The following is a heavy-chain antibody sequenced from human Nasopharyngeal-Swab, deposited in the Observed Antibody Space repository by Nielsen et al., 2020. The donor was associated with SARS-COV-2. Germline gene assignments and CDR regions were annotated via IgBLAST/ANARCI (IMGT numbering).Heavy chain of an antibody. CDR1: GFTFSSYA. J-gene: IGHJ3*02. CDR2: ISGSGGST. CDR3: AKPLAYCGGDCYWGDAIDI. D-gene: IGHD2-21*01. Sequence: GGSLRLSCAASGFTFSSYAMSWVRQAPGKGLEWVSAISGSGGSTYYADSVKGRFTISRDNSKNTLYLQMNSLRAEDTAVYYCAKPLAYCGGDCYWGDAIDIWGQGTMVTVSS. V-gene: IGHV3-23*01.